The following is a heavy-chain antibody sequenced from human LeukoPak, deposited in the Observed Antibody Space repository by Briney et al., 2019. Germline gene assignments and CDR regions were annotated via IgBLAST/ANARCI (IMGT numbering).Heavy chain of an antibody. CDR2: ISAYNGDT. J-gene: IGHJ4*02. Sequence: GASVKASCKASGYTFTSYGISWVRQAPGQGLEWMGWISAYNGDTNYAQKFQGRVTMTTDTSTSTGYMELRSLRSDDTAVYYCARSSKQWLDRWGQGTLVTVSS. V-gene: IGHV1-18*01. CDR1: GYTFTSYG. CDR3: ARSSKQWLDR. D-gene: IGHD6-19*01.